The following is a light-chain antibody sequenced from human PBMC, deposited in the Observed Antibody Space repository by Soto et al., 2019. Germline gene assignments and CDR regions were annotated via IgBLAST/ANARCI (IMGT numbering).Light chain of an antibody. Sequence: EGFLTQSPATLYLSQWEIATLSCRASQSVSTYLAWYQQRPGQAPRLLIYDASYRATDIPPRFSGSGSGTDSTLTISSLEPEDFAVYYCQQRRSWPPTITFGQGTRLEIK. CDR2: DAS. CDR1: QSVSTY. V-gene: IGKV3-11*01. CDR3: QQRRSWPPTIT. J-gene: IGKJ5*01.